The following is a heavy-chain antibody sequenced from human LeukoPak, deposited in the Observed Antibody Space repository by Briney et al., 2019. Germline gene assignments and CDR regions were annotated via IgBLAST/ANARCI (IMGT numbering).Heavy chain of an antibody. J-gene: IGHJ5*02. Sequence: ASVKVSCKASGYTFTGYYMHWVRQAPGQGLEWMGWINPNSGGTNYAQKFQGRVTMTRDTSFSTAYMELSRLRSDDTAVYYCARDQTYDILTGYSDNWFDPWGQGTLVTVSS. CDR2: INPNSGGT. CDR3: ARDQTYDILTGYSDNWFDP. CDR1: GYTFTGYY. V-gene: IGHV1-2*02. D-gene: IGHD3-9*01.